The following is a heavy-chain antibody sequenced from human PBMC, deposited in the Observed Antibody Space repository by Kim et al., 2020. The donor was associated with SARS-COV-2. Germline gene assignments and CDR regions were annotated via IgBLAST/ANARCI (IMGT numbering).Heavy chain of an antibody. CDR1: GGTFSSYA. CDR2: IIPIFGTA. D-gene: IGHD2-2*01. Sequence: SVKVSCKASGGTFSSYAISWVRQAPGQGLEWMGGIIPIFGTANYAQKFQGRVTITADESTSTAYMELSSLRSEDTAVYYCARDQPQFRLPRDHYYYGMDVWGQGTTVTVSS. J-gene: IGHJ6*02. V-gene: IGHV1-69*13. CDR3: ARDQPQFRLPRDHYYYGMDV.